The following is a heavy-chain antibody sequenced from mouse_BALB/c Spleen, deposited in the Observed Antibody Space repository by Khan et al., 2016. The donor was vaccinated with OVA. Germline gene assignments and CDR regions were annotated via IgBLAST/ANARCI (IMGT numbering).Heavy chain of an antibody. CDR2: ISYSGST. D-gene: IGHD2-14*01. CDR1: AYSITSDYA. J-gene: IGHJ2*01. Sequence: VQLKQSGPGLVKPSQSLSLTCTVTAYSITSDYAWTWIRQFPGNKLEWMGYISYSGSTSYNPSLKSRISITRDTSKNQFFLQLISVTTEDTASYYGACSRFYYRYSVLDYWGQGTTLTVSS. CDR3: ACSRFYYRYSVLDY. V-gene: IGHV3-2*02.